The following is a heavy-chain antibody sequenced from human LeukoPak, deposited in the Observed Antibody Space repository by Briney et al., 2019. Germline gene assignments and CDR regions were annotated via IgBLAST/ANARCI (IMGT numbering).Heavy chain of an antibody. D-gene: IGHD3-3*01. CDR1: GFSFSNYA. V-gene: IGHV3-30*04. CDR2: ISYDGNNK. J-gene: IGHJ6*02. CDR3: AKDIPAPTYYDFWSGYYTGYGMDV. Sequence: PGGSLRLSCATSGFSFSNYAMHWLRQAPGKGLEWVTVISYDGNNKYYADSVKGRFTISRDNSKNTLYLQMNSLRAEDTAVYYCAKDIPAPTYYDFWSGYYTGYGMDVWGQGTTVTVSS.